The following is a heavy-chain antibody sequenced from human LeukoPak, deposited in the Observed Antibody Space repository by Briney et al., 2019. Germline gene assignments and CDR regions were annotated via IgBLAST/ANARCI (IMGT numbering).Heavy chain of an antibody. CDR3: ARSSGYYFFDY. V-gene: IGHV4-61*01. CDR1: GGSISSSSYY. D-gene: IGHD3-22*01. CDR2: IYYSGST. J-gene: IGHJ4*02. Sequence: SETLSLTCTVSGGSISSSSYYWSWIRQPPGKGLEWIGYIYYSGSTNYDPSLKSRVTISVDTSKNQFSLKLSSVTAADTAVYYCARSSGYYFFDYWGQGTLVTVSS.